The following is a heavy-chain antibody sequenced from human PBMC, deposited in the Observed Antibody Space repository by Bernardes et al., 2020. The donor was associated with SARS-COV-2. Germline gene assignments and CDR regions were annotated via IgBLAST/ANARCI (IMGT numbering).Heavy chain of an antibody. Sequence: GGSLRLSCAASGFTFSNYAMSWVRQAPGKGLEWVSALSGSGGSTYYADSVKGRFTISRDNSTNTLYLQMNSLRAEDTAVYYCAKDQSSGRYGDAFDIWGQGTMVSVSS. CDR1: GFTFSNYA. D-gene: IGHD6-19*01. J-gene: IGHJ3*02. CDR2: LSGSGGST. CDR3: AKDQSSGRYGDAFDI. V-gene: IGHV3-23*01.